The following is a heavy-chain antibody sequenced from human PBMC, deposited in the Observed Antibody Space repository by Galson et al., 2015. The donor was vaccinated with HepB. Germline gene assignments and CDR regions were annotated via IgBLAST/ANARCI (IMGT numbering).Heavy chain of an antibody. Sequence: SVKVSCKASGYTFTGYYMHWVRQAPGQGLEWMGWINPNSGGTNYAQKFQGRVTMTRDTSISTAYMELSRLRSDDTAVYYCARDGGRYCSSTSCYYPVSWFDPWGQGT. V-gene: IGHV1-2*02. J-gene: IGHJ5*02. CDR2: INPNSGGT. D-gene: IGHD2-2*01. CDR3: ARDGGRYCSSTSCYYPVSWFDP. CDR1: GYTFTGYY.